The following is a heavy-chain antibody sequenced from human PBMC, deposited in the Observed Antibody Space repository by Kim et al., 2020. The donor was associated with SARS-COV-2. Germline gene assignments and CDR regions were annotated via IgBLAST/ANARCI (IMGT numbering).Heavy chain of an antibody. D-gene: IGHD2-2*01. Sequence: SETLSLTCAVYGGSFSGYYWSWIRQPPGKGLEWIGELNHSGSTNYNPSLKSRVTILVDTSKNQFPLKLSSVTAADTAVYYCERGAGRSCSSTNSYRRCKYGMDVWGQETTITVS. CDR2: LNHSGST. J-gene: IGHJ6*02. V-gene: IGHV4-34*01. CDR3: ERGAGRSCSSTNSYRRCKYGMDV. CDR1: GGSFSGYY.